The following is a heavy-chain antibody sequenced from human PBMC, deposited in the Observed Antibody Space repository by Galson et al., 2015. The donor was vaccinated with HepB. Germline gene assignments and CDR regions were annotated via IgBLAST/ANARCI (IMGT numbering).Heavy chain of an antibody. Sequence: SVKVSCKASGYTFTNYALNWVRQAPGQGLEWMGGIIPIFGTANYAQKFQGRVTITADASTSTAYMELSSLRSVDTAVYYCARVSRRDGYNPTYYYYGMDVWGQGTTVTVSS. CDR1: GYTFTNYA. J-gene: IGHJ6*02. V-gene: IGHV1-69*13. CDR3: ARVSRRDGYNPTYYYYGMDV. CDR2: IIPIFGTA. D-gene: IGHD5-24*01.